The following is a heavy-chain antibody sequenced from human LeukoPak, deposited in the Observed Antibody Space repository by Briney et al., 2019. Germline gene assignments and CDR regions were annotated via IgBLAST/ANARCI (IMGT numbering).Heavy chain of an antibody. CDR1: GGSISSYY. J-gene: IGHJ4*02. Sequence: SETLSLTCTVSGGSISSYYWSWIRQPAGKRLEWIGRIYTSGSTNYNPSLKSRVTMSVDTSKNQFSLKLTPVTAADTAVYYCARALPHCSGGSCYSFDYWGQGTLVTVSS. V-gene: IGHV4-4*07. CDR3: ARALPHCSGGSCYSFDY. D-gene: IGHD2-15*01. CDR2: IYTSGST.